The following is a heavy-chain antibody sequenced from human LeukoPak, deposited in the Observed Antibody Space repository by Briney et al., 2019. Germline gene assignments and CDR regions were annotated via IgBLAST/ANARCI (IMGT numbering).Heavy chain of an antibody. V-gene: IGHV1-8*02. CDR1: GYTFTGYY. CDR2: MNPNSGNT. D-gene: IGHD6-13*01. J-gene: IGHJ6*03. CDR3: ARALYSSSWFYYYYYYMDV. Sequence: ASVKVSCKASGYTFTGYYMHWVRQATGQGLEWMGWMNPNSGNTGYAQKFQGRVTMTRNTSISTAYMELSSLRSEDTAVYYCARALYSSSWFYYYYYYMDVWGKGTTVTVSS.